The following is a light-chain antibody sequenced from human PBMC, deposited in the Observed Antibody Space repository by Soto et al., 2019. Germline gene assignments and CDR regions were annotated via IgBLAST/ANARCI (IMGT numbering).Light chain of an antibody. Sequence: EVLMVQCPATLPVSPGERATLYCLPSQGVSRKLAWYQHRPGQAPRLLIHDASNRATAIPARFSGSVSGTDFTLTISSLQSEDSAHYYGQNYNHWPQLSVGGGTKVDIK. CDR1: QGVSRK. CDR2: DAS. CDR3: QNYNHWPQLS. J-gene: IGKJ4*01. V-gene: IGKV3D-15*01.